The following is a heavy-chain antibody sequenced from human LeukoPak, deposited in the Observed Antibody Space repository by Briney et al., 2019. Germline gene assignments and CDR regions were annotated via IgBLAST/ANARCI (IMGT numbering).Heavy chain of an antibody. J-gene: IGHJ5*02. CDR3: GGGPKGYCTGDSCYSGGHVNTRTLFDP. CDR1: GGSISSHS. Sequence: PSETLSLTCTVSGGSISSHSWSWIRQPAGKGLEGIGRIFNSGSTYYNPSLKRRVIISVDTSKNQFSLRLRSVTAAETAGDYCGGGPKGYCTGDSCYSGGHVNTRTLFDPWGQGTLVTVSS. CDR2: IFNSGST. V-gene: IGHV4-4*07. D-gene: IGHD2-15*01.